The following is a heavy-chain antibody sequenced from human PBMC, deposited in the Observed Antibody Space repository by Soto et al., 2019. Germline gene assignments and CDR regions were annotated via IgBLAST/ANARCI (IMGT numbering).Heavy chain of an antibody. D-gene: IGHD1-26*01. CDR2: IGPESGAT. CDR3: GRGRSGQIVVFY. Sequence: ASVKVSCKASGYTFTGHYIHWVRQAPEQGPEWMGEIGPESGATRYAQRFQGRVTMTRDMSITTVYMELNNLSPDDTAVYYCGRGRSGQIVVFYWGQGTTVTVSS. V-gene: IGHV1-2*02. CDR1: GYTFTGHY. J-gene: IGHJ6*02.